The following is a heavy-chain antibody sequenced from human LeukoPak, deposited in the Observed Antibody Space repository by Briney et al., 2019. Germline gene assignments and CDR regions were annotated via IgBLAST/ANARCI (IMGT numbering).Heavy chain of an antibody. D-gene: IGHD6-19*01. CDR1: GYTFTSYY. J-gene: IGHJ3*02. Sequence: GASVKVSCKASGYTFTSYYMHWVRQAPGQGLEWMGIINPSGGSTSYAQKFQGRVTMTRDTSTSTVYMELSSLRSEDTAVYYCARDSKGSGWYSAFDIWGQGTMVTVSS. CDR2: INPSGGST. V-gene: IGHV1-46*01. CDR3: ARDSKGSGWYSAFDI.